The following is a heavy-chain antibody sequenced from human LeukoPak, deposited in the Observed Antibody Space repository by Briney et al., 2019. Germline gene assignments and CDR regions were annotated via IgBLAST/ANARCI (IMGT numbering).Heavy chain of an antibody. J-gene: IGHJ4*02. V-gene: IGHV3-21*01. CDR1: GFTFSSYS. CDR2: ISSSSSYI. CDR3: ATRYCSSTICYAFDY. D-gene: IGHD2-2*01. Sequence: GGSLRLSCAASGFTFSSYSMNWVRQAPGKGLEWVSSISSSSSYIYYADSVKGRFTISRDNAKNSLYLQMNSLRAEDTAVYYCATRYCSSTICYAFDYWGQGALVTVSS.